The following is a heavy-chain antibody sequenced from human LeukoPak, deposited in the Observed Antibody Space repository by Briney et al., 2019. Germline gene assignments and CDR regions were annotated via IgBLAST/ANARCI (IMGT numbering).Heavy chain of an antibody. D-gene: IGHD3-10*01. CDR3: ARRRVRGVIRSFDY. CDR2: INHSGST. Sequence: SETLSLTCTVSGGSISSYYWSWIRQPPGKGLEWIGEINHSGSTNYNPSLKSRVTISVDTSKNQFSLKLSSVTAADTAVYYCARRRVRGVIRSFDYWGQGTLVTVSS. J-gene: IGHJ4*02. CDR1: GGSISSYY. V-gene: IGHV4-34*01.